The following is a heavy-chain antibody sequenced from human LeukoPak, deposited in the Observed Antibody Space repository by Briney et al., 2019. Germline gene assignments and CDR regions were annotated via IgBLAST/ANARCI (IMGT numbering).Heavy chain of an antibody. CDR2: ISAYNGNT. Sequence: GASVKVSCKASGYTFTSYGISWVRQAPGQGLEWMGWISAYNGNTNYAQKFQGRVTMTRNTSISTAYMELSSLRSEDTAVYYCARGRGSSSWYDYWGQGTLVTVSS. CDR1: GYTFTSYG. D-gene: IGHD6-13*01. J-gene: IGHJ4*02. CDR3: ARGRGSSSWYDY. V-gene: IGHV1-18*01.